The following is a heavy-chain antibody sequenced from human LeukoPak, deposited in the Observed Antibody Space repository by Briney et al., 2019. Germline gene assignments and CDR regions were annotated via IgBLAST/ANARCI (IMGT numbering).Heavy chain of an antibody. CDR1: GGTFSSYA. CDR3: ARDGNYSSGWYHFFDY. J-gene: IGHJ4*02. Sequence: ASVKVSCKASGGTFSSYAISWVRQAPGRGLEWMGGIIPIFGTANYAQRFQGRVTITADESTSTAYMELSSLRSEDTAVYYCARDGNYSSGWYHFFDYWGQGTLVTVSS. D-gene: IGHD6-19*01. CDR2: IIPIFGTA. V-gene: IGHV1-69*13.